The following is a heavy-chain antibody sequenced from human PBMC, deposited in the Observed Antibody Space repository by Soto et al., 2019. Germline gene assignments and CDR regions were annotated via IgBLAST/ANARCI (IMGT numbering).Heavy chain of an antibody. J-gene: IGHJ6*02. Sequence: GSLRLSCVVSGFTFSSFHMNWVRQAPGRGLEWVAYITSSSDTIYYSDSVKGRFTISRDNGKNSLFLQMNSLRDEDTAVYYCARVVVVIPPGYYYAMDVWGQGTTVTVSS. V-gene: IGHV3-48*02. CDR2: ITSSSDTI. CDR1: GFTFSSFH. CDR3: ARVVVVIPPGYYYAMDV. D-gene: IGHD3-22*01.